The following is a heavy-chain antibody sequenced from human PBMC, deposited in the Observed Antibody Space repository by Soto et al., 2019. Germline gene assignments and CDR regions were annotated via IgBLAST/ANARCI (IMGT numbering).Heavy chain of an antibody. CDR1: GFTFSSYS. J-gene: IGHJ3*02. D-gene: IGHD6-13*01. V-gene: IGHV3-21*01. Sequence: GGSLRLSCAASGFTFSSYSMNWVRQAPGKGLEWVSSISSSSSYIYYADSVKGRFTISRDNAKNSLYLQMNSLRADDTAVYYCARELPGIAERSYAFDIWGQGTMVTVSS. CDR3: ARELPGIAERSYAFDI. CDR2: ISSSSSYI.